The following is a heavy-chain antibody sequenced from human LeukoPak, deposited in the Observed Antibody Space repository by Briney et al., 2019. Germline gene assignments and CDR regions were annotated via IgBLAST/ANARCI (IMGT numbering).Heavy chain of an antibody. CDR2: ISSSGGST. D-gene: IGHD1-20*01. V-gene: IGHV3-23*01. CDR1: GFTFSDYY. CDR3: AKGAWYNWNHYFDY. J-gene: IGHJ4*02. Sequence: GGSLRLSCAASGFTFSDYYMSWVRQAPGKGLEWVSAISSSGGSTYYADSVKGRLTISRDNSKNTLYLQMNSLRAEDTAVYYCAKGAWYNWNHYFDYWGQGTLVTVSS.